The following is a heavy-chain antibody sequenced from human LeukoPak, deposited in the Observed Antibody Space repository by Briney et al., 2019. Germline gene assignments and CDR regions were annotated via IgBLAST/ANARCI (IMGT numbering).Heavy chain of an antibody. CDR1: GYTFTGYY. V-gene: IGHV1-2*02. J-gene: IGHJ6*03. CDR3: ATESGNCSSTSCSSGVTYYYYYMDV. Sequence: EASVKVSCKASGYTFTGYYMHWVRQAPGQGLEWMGWINPNSGGTNYAQKFQGRVTMTRDTSISTAYMELCRLRSDDTAVYYCATESGNCSSTSCSSGVTYYYYYMDVWGKGTTVTVSS. D-gene: IGHD2-2*01. CDR2: INPNSGGT.